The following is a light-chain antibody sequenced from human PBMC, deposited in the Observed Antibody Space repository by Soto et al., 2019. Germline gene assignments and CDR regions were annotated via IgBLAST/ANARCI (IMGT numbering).Light chain of an antibody. CDR2: EVT. CDR3: SSYTTAYTQV. V-gene: IGLV2-14*01. Sequence: QSALTQPASVSGSPGQSITISCTGTSSDVGHYDYVSWYQQHPGKVPKLIISEVTTRPSGVSDRFSGSKSGNTASLTISRLRAEDEAHYYCSSYTTAYTQVFGGGTQLTVL. CDR1: SSDVGHYDY. J-gene: IGLJ3*02.